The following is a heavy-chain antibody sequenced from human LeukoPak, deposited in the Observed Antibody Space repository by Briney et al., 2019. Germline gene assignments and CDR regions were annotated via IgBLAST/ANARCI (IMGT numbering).Heavy chain of an antibody. J-gene: IGHJ3*02. CDR2: ISGSGGST. CDR1: GFTFSSYA. V-gene: IGHV3-23*01. Sequence: GGSLRLSCAASGFTFSSYAMSWVRQAPGKGLEWVSAISGSGGSTYYADSVKGRFTISRDNSKNTLYLQMNSLRAEDTAVYCCAILETGPYCSSTSCYRSAFDIWGQGTMVTVSS. CDR3: AILETGPYCSSTSCYRSAFDI. D-gene: IGHD2-2*01.